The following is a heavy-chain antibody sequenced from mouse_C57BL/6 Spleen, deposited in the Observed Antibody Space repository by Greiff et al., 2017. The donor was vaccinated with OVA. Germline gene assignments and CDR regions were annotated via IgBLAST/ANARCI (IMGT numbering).Heavy chain of an antibody. V-gene: IGHV14-3*01. D-gene: IGHD1-1*01. CDR1: GFNIKNTY. J-gene: IGHJ1*03. CDR2: IDPANGNT. CDR3: ARRNYYGSSYWYFDV. Sequence: VQLQQSVAELVRPGASVKLSCTASGFNIKNTYMHWVKQRPEPGLEWIGRIDPANGNTKYAPKFQGKATITADKSSNTAYLQLSSLTSEDTAIYYCARRNYYGSSYWYFDVWGTRTTVTVSS.